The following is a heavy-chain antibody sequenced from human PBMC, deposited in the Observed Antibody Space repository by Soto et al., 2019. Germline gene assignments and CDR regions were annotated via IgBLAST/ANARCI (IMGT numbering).Heavy chain of an antibody. CDR3: ARDLWGYCGTDCYPLDV. V-gene: IGHV4-59*01. D-gene: IGHD2-21*02. CDR1: GGSISSYY. J-gene: IGHJ6*02. CDR2: MYNTGST. Sequence: QVQLQESGPGLVKPSETLSLTCTVSGGSISSYYWSWIRQPPGKGLEWIGYMYNTGSTVYNPSLKSRAPISVDTYKNQFPLKLNAVTAADTAVYYCARDLWGYCGTDCYPLDVWGQGTTVTVSS.